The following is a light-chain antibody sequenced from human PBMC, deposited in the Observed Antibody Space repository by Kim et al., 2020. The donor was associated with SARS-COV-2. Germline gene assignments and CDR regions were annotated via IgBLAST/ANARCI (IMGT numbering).Light chain of an antibody. Sequence: SASVGDRVTITCRVSQNINDCLAWYQQKPGEAPKLLIYDASSSETGVPSRFSGSGSGTDFTLTISSLQPDDFATYHCQQYYSFSRTFGQGTKLEI. CDR1: QNINDC. J-gene: IGKJ2*01. CDR3: QQYYSFSRT. V-gene: IGKV1-5*01. CDR2: DAS.